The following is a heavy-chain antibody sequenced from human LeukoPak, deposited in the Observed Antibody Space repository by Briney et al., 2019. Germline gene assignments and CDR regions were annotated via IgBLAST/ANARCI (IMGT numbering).Heavy chain of an antibody. CDR1: GFTFSRYW. CDR2: INSDGSRT. CDR3: VNPGWYYDSSGYSYYYGMDV. D-gene: IGHD3-22*01. V-gene: IGHV3-74*01. J-gene: IGHJ6*02. Sequence: GGSLRLSCAASGFTFSRYWMHWVRQAPGKGLVWVSRINSDGSRTTYADSVKGRFTISRDNAKNTLYLQMSSLRPDDTAVYYCVNPGWYYDSSGYSYYYGMDVWGQGTTVTVSS.